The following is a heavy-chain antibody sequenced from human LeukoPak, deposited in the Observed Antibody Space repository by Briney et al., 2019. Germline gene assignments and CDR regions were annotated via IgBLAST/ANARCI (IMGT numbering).Heavy chain of an antibody. CDR1: GHTFTAYY. D-gene: IGHD3-10*01. J-gene: IGHJ6*03. Sequence: ASVKVSCKASGHTFTAYYIHWVRQAPGQGLEWMGWINPNSGNTGYAQKFQGRVTMTRNTSISTAYMELSSLRSEDTAVYYCARGRRRTMVRGASKGYYYYMDVWGKGTTVTVSS. V-gene: IGHV1-8*02. CDR3: ARGRRRTMVRGASKGYYYYMDV. CDR2: INPNSGNT.